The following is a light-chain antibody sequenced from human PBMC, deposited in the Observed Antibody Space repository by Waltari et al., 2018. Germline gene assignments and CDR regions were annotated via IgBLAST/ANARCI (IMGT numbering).Light chain of an antibody. CDR3: LQYNDWPPLFT. V-gene: IGKV3-15*01. CDR2: GPT. Sequence: EIEMTQSPAIMSVAPGERVTPSCRASQKISNNFAWYQQKPGQAPRLLSYGPTPRASGIPGRFRGSGSGTESTLTIDGLQSEDFAVYYCLQYNDWPPLFTFGPGTKVEIK. CDR1: QKISNN. J-gene: IGKJ3*01.